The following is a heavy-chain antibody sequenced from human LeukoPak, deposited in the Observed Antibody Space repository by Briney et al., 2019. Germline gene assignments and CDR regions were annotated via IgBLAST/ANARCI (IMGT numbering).Heavy chain of an antibody. D-gene: IGHD4-17*01. Sequence: PGGSLRLSCAASGFTFSLYVMSWVRQAPGKGLEWVSGISASGGSRYYADSVKGRFTISRDNSRNTVFLQVNSLRGDDTAVYYCAQDGGATVTTFAHWGLGTLVTVSS. CDR1: GFTFSLYV. CDR2: ISASGGSR. CDR3: AQDGGATVTTFAH. J-gene: IGHJ4*02. V-gene: IGHV3-23*01.